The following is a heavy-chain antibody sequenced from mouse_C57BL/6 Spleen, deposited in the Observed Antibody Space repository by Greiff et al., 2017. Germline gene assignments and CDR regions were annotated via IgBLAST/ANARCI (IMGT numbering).Heavy chain of an antibody. CDR3: ARSYGSKGYFDV. D-gene: IGHD1-1*01. Sequence: VQLKESGPELVKPGASVQIPCKASGYTFTDYNMDWVKQSHGKSLEWIGDINPNNGGTIYNQKFKGKATLTVDKSSSTAYMELRSLTSEDTAVYYCARSYGSKGYFDVWGTGTTVTVSS. V-gene: IGHV1-18*01. CDR2: INPNNGGT. CDR1: GYTFTDYN. J-gene: IGHJ1*03.